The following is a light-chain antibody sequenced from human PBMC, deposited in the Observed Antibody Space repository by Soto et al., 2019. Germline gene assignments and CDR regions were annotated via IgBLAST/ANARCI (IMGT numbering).Light chain of an antibody. J-gene: IGKJ1*01. CDR2: GAS. CDR1: QSVRSSY. V-gene: IGKV3-20*01. Sequence: EIVLTQSPGTLSLSPGERATLSCRASQSVRSSYLAWYQQRPGQAPRLLLYGASSRATGISDRFSGSGSGTDFTLTISRLEPEDLAVYYCQQYGTSPWTFGQGTKVEIK. CDR3: QQYGTSPWT.